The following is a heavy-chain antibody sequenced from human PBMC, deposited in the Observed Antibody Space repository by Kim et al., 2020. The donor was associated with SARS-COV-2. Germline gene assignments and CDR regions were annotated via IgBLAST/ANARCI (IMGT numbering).Heavy chain of an antibody. D-gene: IGHD3-16*01. J-gene: IGHJ4*02. Sequence: GGSLRLSCEASGFTVNNYYMTWVRQAPGKGLEWVSLIYSGGDTYSSDSVKGRFTISRDNSQNTLYLQMNNLKDDDTAMYYCARAGHGAYPSYFDYWGQGT. CDR2: IYSGGDT. V-gene: IGHV3-66*01. CDR3: ARAGHGAYPSYFDY. CDR1: GFTVNNYY.